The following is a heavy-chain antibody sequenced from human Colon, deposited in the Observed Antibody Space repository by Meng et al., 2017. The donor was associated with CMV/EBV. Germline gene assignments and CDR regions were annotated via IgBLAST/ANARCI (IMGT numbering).Heavy chain of an antibody. CDR3: ARGRPNWSGVLDY. CDR1: GYTFTCYG. Sequence: QLVESGAEVIEPGVSLCVSCRSSGYTFTCYGINWVRQAPGKGLEWMGWISGSTGYTNRAQKFQGRVTMTTDTSTSTAYLALTSLTSNDTAVYYCARGRPNWSGVLDYWGQGTLVTVSS. CDR2: ISGSTGYT. J-gene: IGHJ4*02. V-gene: IGHV1-18*01. D-gene: IGHD1-1*01.